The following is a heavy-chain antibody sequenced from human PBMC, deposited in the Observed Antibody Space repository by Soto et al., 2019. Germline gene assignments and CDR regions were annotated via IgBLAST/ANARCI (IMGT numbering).Heavy chain of an antibody. CDR2: ISYDGSNK. D-gene: IGHD6-13*01. V-gene: IGHV3-30*18. J-gene: IGHJ6*02. CDR1: GFTFSSYG. CDR3: AKPTDGSNWFLYYSGGMDV. Sequence: QVQLVESGGGVVQPGRSLRLSCAASGFTFSSYGMHWVRQAPGKGLEWVAVISYDGSNKYYADSVKGRFTISRDNSKNTLSLHMNSLRAEDKAVYYCAKPTDGSNWFLYYSGGMDVWGQGTTVTVSS.